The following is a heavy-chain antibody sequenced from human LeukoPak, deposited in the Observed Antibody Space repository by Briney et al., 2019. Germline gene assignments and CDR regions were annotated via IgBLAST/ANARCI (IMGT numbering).Heavy chain of an antibody. CDR1: GYTFTSYG. CDR2: ISAYNGNT. D-gene: IGHD3-22*01. V-gene: IGHV1-18*01. CDR3: ARAGTMIVVVTILDY. Sequence: GASVKVSCKASGYTFTSYGISWVRQAPGQGLEWMGWISAYNGNTNYAQKLQGRVTMTTDTSTCTAYMELRSLRSDDTAVYYCARAGTMIVVVTILDYWGQGTLVTVSS. J-gene: IGHJ4*02.